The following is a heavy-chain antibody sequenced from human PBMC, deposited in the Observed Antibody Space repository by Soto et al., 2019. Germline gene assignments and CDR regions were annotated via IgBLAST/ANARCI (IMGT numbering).Heavy chain of an antibody. CDR2: MSFDGTEK. V-gene: IGHV3-30*02. CDR3: ATGVTGYGRGWADKPLDS. Sequence: GGSLRLSCRTSTVYFAIYGIYWVRQSPGRGLEWVAYMSFDGTEKHYADSVKGRLTMSKDQSESETTSFFLMDTLKRDDTAVYHCATGVTGYGRGWADKPLDSWGRGTLVTVSS. J-gene: IGHJ5*01. CDR1: TVYFAIYG. D-gene: IGHD6-19*01.